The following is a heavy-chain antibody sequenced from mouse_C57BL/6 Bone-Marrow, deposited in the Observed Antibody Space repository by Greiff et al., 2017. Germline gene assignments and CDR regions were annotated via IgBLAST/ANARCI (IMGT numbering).Heavy chain of an antibody. Sequence: QVQLQQSGPGLVQPSQSLSITCTVSGFSLTSYGVHWVRQSPGKGLEWLGVLWRGGSTDYNAAFISRLSISKDNSKSQVFFKMNSLQADDTAIYYCARNSDYYGSAWFAYWGQGTLVTVSA. CDR3: ARNSDYYGSAWFAY. D-gene: IGHD1-1*01. J-gene: IGHJ3*01. CDR2: LWRGGST. V-gene: IGHV2-2*01. CDR1: GFSLTSYG.